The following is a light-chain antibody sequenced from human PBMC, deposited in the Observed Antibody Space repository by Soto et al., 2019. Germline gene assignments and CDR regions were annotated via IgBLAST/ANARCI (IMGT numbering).Light chain of an antibody. V-gene: IGKV3-20*01. CDR2: DAS. Sequence: EIVLTQSPGTLSLSPGGRATLSCRASQSISSTYLTWYHQRPGQAPRLLIYDASRRATGIPDRFSGSGSGTDFTLTISRLEPEDFAVYYCQQYGSSRWTFGQGTTVDIK. CDR3: QQYGSSRWT. CDR1: QSISSTY. J-gene: IGKJ1*01.